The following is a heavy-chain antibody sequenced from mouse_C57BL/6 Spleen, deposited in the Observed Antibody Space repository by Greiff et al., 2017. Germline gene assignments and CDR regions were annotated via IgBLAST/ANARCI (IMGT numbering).Heavy chain of an antibody. D-gene: IGHD1-1*01. V-gene: IGHV1-54*01. Sequence: QVQLQQSGAELVRPGTSVKVSCKASGYAFTNYLIEWVKQRPGQGLEWIGVINPGSGGTNYNAKFKGKDTLTADKSSSTAYMQLSSLTSEDTSVYFGARDCYCGSSYGHFDVWGTGTTVTVSS. CDR1: GYAFTNYL. J-gene: IGHJ1*03. CDR2: INPGSGGT. CDR3: ARDCYCGSSYGHFDV.